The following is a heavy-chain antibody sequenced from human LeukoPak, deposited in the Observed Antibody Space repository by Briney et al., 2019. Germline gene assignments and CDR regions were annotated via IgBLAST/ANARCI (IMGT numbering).Heavy chain of an antibody. V-gene: IGHV4-30-4*08. CDR2: IYYSGST. Sequence: SETLSLTCTVSGGSISSGDYYWSWIRQPPGKGLEWIGYIYYSGSTYYKPSLKSRVTISVDTSKNQFSLKLSSVTAADTAVYYCARAPSGDYSNYRDWYFDLWGRGTLVTVSS. J-gene: IGHJ2*01. CDR3: ARAPSGDYSNYRDWYFDL. D-gene: IGHD4-11*01. CDR1: GGSISSGDYY.